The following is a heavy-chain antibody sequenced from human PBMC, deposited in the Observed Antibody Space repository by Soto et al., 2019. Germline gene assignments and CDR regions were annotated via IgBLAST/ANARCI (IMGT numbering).Heavy chain of an antibody. CDR1: GGSISSGGYS. CDR2: IYHSGST. Sequence: TLSLTCAVSGGSISSGGYSWSWIRQPPGKGLEWIGYIYHSGSTYYNPSLKSRVTISVDRSKNQFSLKLSSVTAADTAVYYCARDSYGVGAFDIWGQGTMVTVSS. CDR3: ARDSYGVGAFDI. D-gene: IGHD4-17*01. V-gene: IGHV4-30-2*01. J-gene: IGHJ3*02.